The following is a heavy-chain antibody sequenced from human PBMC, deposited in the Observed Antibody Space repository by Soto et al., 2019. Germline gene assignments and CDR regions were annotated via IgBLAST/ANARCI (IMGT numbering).Heavy chain of an antibody. CDR1: SYTFTSYG. V-gene: IGHV1-18*04. D-gene: IGHD3-22*01. CDR3: ARDGTYYYDSSHKAHDAFDI. CDR2: ISAYNGNT. Sequence: ASVKVSCKASSYTFTSYGISWVRQAPGQGLEWMGWISAYNGNTNYAQKLQGRVTMTTDTSTSTAYMELRSLRSDDTAVYYCARDGTYYYDSSHKAHDAFDIWGQGTMVTVSS. J-gene: IGHJ3*02.